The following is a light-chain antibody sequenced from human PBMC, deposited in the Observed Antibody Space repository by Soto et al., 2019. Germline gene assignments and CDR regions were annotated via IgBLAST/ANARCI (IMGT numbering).Light chain of an antibody. V-gene: IGKV3-20*01. CDR2: GAS. J-gene: IGKJ1*01. CDR1: QSVSSSY. CDR3: QQYGSSPWT. Sequence: EIGLTQSPCTVSLSPGERATLYCRASQSVSSSYLAWYQQKPGQAPRLLIYGASSRATGIPDRFSGSGSGTDFTLTISRLEPEDFAVYYCQQYGSSPWTFGQGTKVDIK.